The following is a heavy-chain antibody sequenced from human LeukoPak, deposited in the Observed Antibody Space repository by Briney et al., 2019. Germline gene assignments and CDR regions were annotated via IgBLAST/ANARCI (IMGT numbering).Heavy chain of an antibody. V-gene: IGHV4-59*01. Sequence: SETLSLTCTVSGCTISSYSWNWIRQSPGKGLAWIGRVYHSGSINYNPSLKSGVTISVDTSKNQFSLNLSSVTAADTAVYYCVGSYGGYVLDYWGQGTLVIVSS. CDR2: VYHSGSI. D-gene: IGHD5-12*01. CDR3: VGSYGGYVLDY. CDR1: GCTISSYS. J-gene: IGHJ4*02.